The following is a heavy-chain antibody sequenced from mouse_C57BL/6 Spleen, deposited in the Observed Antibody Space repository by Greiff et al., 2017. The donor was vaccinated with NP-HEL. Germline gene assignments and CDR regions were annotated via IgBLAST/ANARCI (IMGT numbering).Heavy chain of an antibody. CDR3: ARSEDYYGSRYFDV. D-gene: IGHD1-1*01. CDR2: IYPGSGST. Sequence: VQLQQPGAELVKPGASVKMSCKASGYTFTSYWITWVKQRPGQGLEWIGDIYPGSGSTNYNEKFKSKATLTVDTSSSTAYMQLSSLTSEDSAVYYCARSEDYYGSRYFDVWGTGTTVTVSS. CDR1: GYTFTSYW. V-gene: IGHV1-55*01. J-gene: IGHJ1*03.